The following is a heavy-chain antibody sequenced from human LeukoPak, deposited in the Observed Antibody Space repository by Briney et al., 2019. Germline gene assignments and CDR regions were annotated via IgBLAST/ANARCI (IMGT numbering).Heavy chain of an antibody. CDR2: ISYDGSNK. D-gene: IGHD3-9*01. Sequence: GGSLRLSCAASGFTFSSYAMHWVRQAPGKGLEWVAVISYDGSNKYYADSVKGRFTISRDNSKNTLYLQMNSLRAEDTAVYYCARDRAIRYFEVLDGMDVWGQGTTVTVSS. CDR3: ARDRAIRYFEVLDGMDV. J-gene: IGHJ6*02. CDR1: GFTFSSYA. V-gene: IGHV3-30-3*01.